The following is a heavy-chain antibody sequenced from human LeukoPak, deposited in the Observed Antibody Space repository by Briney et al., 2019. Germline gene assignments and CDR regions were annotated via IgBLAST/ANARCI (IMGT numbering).Heavy chain of an antibody. CDR2: IREDGGEK. CDR1: GIRFTTHW. CDR3: ASAYASYDFWSGYENFDF. Sequence: GGSLRLSCAASGIRFTTHWMNWVRQAPGKGLEWVASIREDGGEKKYVDSVKGRFTISRDLAQNSLFLQMNSLRAEDTAVYYCASAYASYDFWSGYENFDFWGQGTLVTVSS. V-gene: IGHV3-7*01. J-gene: IGHJ4*02. D-gene: IGHD3-3*01.